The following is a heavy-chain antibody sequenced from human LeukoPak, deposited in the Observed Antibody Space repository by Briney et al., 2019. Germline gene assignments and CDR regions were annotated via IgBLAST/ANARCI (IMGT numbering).Heavy chain of an antibody. V-gene: IGHV4-59*12. CDR2: IYYSGST. Sequence: SETLSLTCTVSGGSISSYYWSWIRQPPGKGLEWIGYIYYSGSTYYNPSLKSRVTISVDTSKNQFSLKLSSVTAADTAVYYCASLRYFDWLIDYWGQGTLVTVSS. J-gene: IGHJ4*02. D-gene: IGHD3-9*01. CDR1: GGSISSYY. CDR3: ASLRYFDWLIDY.